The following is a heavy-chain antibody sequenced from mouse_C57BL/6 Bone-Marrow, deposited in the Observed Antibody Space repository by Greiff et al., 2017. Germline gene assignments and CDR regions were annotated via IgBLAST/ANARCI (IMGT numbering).Heavy chain of an antibody. CDR1: GYTFTSSG. D-gene: IGHD1-1*01. CDR3: SRSDYDAWFAY. V-gene: IGHV1-81*01. J-gene: IGHJ3*01. CDR2: IYPRSGNT. Sequence: QVQLQQSGAELARPGASVKLSCKASGYTFTSSGISWVKQRTGQGLEWIGEIYPRSGNTYYNEKFKGKATLTADKSSSTAYMELRSLTSEDSAVYFCSRSDYDAWFAYWGQGTLVTVSA.